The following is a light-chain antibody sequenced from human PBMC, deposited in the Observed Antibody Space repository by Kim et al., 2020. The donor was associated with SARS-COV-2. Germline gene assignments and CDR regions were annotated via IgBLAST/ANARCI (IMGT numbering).Light chain of an antibody. Sequence: SASVGDRVTITCRASHSVTSSLAWYQQKPGKAPKFLIYKASTLGSGVPARFSGSGSGTEFTLTISSLQPEDFATYYCQHYEGYPWTFGQGTKLEI. J-gene: IGKJ1*01. CDR2: KAS. CDR1: HSVTSS. CDR3: QHYEGYPWT. V-gene: IGKV1-5*03.